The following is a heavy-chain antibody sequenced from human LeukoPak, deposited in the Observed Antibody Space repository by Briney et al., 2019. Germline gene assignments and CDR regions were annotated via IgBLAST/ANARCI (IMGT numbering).Heavy chain of an antibody. CDR1: GFTFSSYG. CDR3: AKDGVVAAGVQFGIDRFDP. CDR2: IWYDGSNK. Sequence: GRSLRLSCAASGFTFSSYGMHWVRQAPGKGLEWVAVIWYDGSNKYYADSVKGRFTISRDNSKNTLYLQMNSLRAEDTAVYYCAKDGVVAAGVQFGIDRFDPWGQGTLVTVSS. J-gene: IGHJ5*02. V-gene: IGHV3-33*06. D-gene: IGHD2-15*01.